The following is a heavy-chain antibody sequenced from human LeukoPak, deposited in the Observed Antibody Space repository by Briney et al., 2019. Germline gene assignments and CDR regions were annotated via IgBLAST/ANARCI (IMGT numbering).Heavy chain of an antibody. CDR3: AHVRTMTGLVLGS. V-gene: IGHV3-15*01. Sequence: PGGSLRLSCAVFGLTYRDAWMSWVRQAPGKGLEWVGRIKSKGGGGTTDYAAPVKGRFTISRDDSKNTLYLQMNSLEREDTAVYYCAHVRTMTGLVLGSWGQGTLVTVSS. D-gene: IGHD3-22*01. CDR1: GLTYRDAW. CDR2: IKSKGGGGTT. J-gene: IGHJ5*02.